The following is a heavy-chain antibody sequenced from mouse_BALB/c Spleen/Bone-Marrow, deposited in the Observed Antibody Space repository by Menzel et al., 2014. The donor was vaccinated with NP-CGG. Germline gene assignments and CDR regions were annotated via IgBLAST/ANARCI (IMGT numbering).Heavy chain of an antibody. V-gene: IGHV1S81*02. Sequence: QVQLQQSGAELVKTGASVKLSCKASGYTFTGYWMHWVKQRPGQGLEWIGEITPSNGRTNYNEKFKSMATLTVDKSSRSTCMELSSLAPEDPAVFYGAKIINGNSDIEDFWGQAAAGTVYS. CDR3: AKIINGNSDIEDF. D-gene: IGHD3-1*01. CDR2: ITPSNGRT. J-gene: IGHJ4*01. CDR1: GYTFTGYW.